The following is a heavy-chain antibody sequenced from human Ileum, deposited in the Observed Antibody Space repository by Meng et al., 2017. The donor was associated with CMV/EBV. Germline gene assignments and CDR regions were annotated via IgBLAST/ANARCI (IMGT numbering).Heavy chain of an antibody. D-gene: IGHD4/OR15-4a*01. CDR2: IQIYGST. CDR1: GGSISDYY. V-gene: IGHV4-4*07. Sequence: QLQEAGPALVKPSETLSLLFPVSGGSISDYYCNLIRQSAEKRLQWIGRIQIYGSTYYSHSLQSRVTMSIDTSKNQFFLNLNSVTAADTAVYYCARNRAGGDYGDQTWGQGTLVTVSS. J-gene: IGHJ5*02. CDR3: ARNRAGGDYGDQT.